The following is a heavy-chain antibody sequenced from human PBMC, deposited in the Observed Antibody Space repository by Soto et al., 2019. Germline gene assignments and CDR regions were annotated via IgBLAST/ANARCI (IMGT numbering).Heavy chain of an antibody. CDR2: IDPRSGGT. V-gene: IGHV1-2*02. CDR3: ATDDYGIFPY. D-gene: IGHD3-10*01. CDR1: GYPFTTYY. Sequence: ASVKVSCKVSGYPFTTYYIHWVRQAPGQGLEWMGWIDPRSGGTAYEQKFQGRVTMTRDTSISTVYMDLSGLTSDDTALYYCATDDYGIFPYWGQGSLVTVS. J-gene: IGHJ4*02.